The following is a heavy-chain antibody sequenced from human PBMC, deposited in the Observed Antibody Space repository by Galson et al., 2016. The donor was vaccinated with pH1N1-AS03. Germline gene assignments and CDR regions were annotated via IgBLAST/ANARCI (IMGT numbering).Heavy chain of an antibody. D-gene: IGHD3/OR15-3a*01. J-gene: IGHJ5*02. CDR2: MSYSGST. CDR3: ARRRLFWTPGFDP. CDR1: GASIPSRNNY. V-gene: IGHV4-39*07. Sequence: SETLSLTCTVSGASIPSRNNYWGWIRQPPGEGLEWIGSMSYSGSTYYNPSLKSRVTISVDTSKNQFSLKLSSVTAADTAVYYCARRRLFWTPGFDPWGQGTLVTVSS.